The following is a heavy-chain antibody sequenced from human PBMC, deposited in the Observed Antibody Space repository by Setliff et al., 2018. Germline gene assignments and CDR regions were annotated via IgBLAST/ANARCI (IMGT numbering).Heavy chain of an antibody. J-gene: IGHJ6*03. CDR2: IIPNFGTT. CDR3: AREVVVVKSAINYYYYMDV. D-gene: IGHD2-2*01. CDR1: GGTFRSYG. V-gene: IGHV1-69*05. Sequence: SVKVSCKASGGTFRSYGISWVRQAPGQGLEWMGGIIPNFGTTSYAQKFQGRVTIATDESTNTAYMELSSLRSDDTAVFYCAREVVVVKSAINYYYYMDVWGKGTTVTVSS.